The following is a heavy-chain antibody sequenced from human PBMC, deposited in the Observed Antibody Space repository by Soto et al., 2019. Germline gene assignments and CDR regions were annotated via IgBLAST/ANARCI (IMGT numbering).Heavy chain of an antibody. CDR1: GGSFRTYA. D-gene: IGHD2-21*01. Sequence: QGQLVQSGAEVKKPGSSVKVSCKASGGSFRTYAINWVRQAPGQGLEWMGGIIPMLAAPTYAQKFQGRLTIPADESTTTVYRELSSLTSEDTAVYYCARVGPPSPSVIWFFDLWGRGTLVTVSS. V-gene: IGHV1-69*01. CDR3: ARVGPPSPSVIWFFDL. CDR2: IIPMLAAP. J-gene: IGHJ2*01.